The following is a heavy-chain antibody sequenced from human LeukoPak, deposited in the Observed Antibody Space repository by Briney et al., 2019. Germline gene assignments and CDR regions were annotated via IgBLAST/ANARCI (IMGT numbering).Heavy chain of an antibody. CDR3: ARGLSLGYCSGGSCYGGFAD. J-gene: IGHJ4*02. Sequence: ASVKVSCKASGYTFTSYDINWVRQATGQGLEWMGWMNPNSGNTGYAQKFQGRVTMTRNTSISTAYMELSSLRPEDTAVYYCARGLSLGYCSGGSCYGGFADWGQGTLVTVSS. D-gene: IGHD2-15*01. V-gene: IGHV1-8*01. CDR2: MNPNSGNT. CDR1: GYTFTSYD.